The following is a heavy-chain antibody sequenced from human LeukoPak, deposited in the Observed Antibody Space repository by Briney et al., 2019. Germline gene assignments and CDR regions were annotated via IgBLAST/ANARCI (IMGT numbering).Heavy chain of an antibody. CDR3: ARQSVRAIAIAARPGNYFDY. J-gene: IGHJ4*02. D-gene: IGHD6-6*01. CDR1: GGSISSSSDY. Sequence: SETLSLTCTVYGGSISSSSDYWGWIRQPPGKGLEWIGSIYYSGNTYYNPSLKSRVTISLDTSKDQFSLKLSSVTAADTAVYYCARQSVRAIAIAARPGNYFDYWGQGTLVTVSS. CDR2: IYYSGNT. V-gene: IGHV4-39*01.